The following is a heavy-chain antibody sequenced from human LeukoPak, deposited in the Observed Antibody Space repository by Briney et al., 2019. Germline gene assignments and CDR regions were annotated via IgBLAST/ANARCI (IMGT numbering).Heavy chain of an antibody. CDR2: INSDGSTT. Sequence: GGSLRLSCAPSGFTLSSHWMYWVRQAPGKGLVWVSRINSDGSTTSYVDSVKGRFTISRDNAKSTLYLQMNSLRAEDTAVYYCARGGPIDDWGQGTLVTVSS. CDR3: ARGGPIDD. V-gene: IGHV3-74*01. J-gene: IGHJ4*02. CDR1: GFTLSSHW.